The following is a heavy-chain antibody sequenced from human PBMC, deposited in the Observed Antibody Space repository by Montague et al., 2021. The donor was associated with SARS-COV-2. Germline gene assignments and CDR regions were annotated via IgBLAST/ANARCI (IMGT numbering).Heavy chain of an antibody. D-gene: IGHD3-10*01. V-gene: IGHV3-33*01. CDR3: ARDPTYGSGSFQSGFFDY. CDR1: GFSFSSYG. Sequence: SLSLSWSASGFSFSSYGMHWVRQAPGKGLEWVAVIWYDGSNKYYADSVKGRFTISRDNSKNTLYLQMNSLRAEDTAVYYCARDPTYGSGSFQSGFFDYWGQGTLVTVSS. J-gene: IGHJ4*02. CDR2: IWYDGSNK.